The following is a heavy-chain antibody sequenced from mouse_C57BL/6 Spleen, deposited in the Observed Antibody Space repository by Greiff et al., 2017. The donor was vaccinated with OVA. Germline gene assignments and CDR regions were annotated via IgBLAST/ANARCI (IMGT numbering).Heavy chain of an antibody. D-gene: IGHD2-3*01. CDR3: ARSVTRAYAMDY. V-gene: IGHV1-55*01. J-gene: IGHJ4*01. CDR1: GYTFTSYW. Sequence: QVQLKQPGAELVKPGASVKMSCKASGYTFTSYWITWVKQRPGQGLEWIGDIYPGSGSTNYNEKFKSKATLTVDTSSSTAYMQLSSLTSEDSAVYYCARSVTRAYAMDYWGQGTSVTVSS. CDR2: IYPGSGST.